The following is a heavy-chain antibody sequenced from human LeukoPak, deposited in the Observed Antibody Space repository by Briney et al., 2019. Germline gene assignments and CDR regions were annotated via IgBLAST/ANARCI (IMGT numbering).Heavy chain of an antibody. D-gene: IGHD1-7*01. Sequence: SGPALVKPRQTLTLTCTFSGFSLSTSGVCVSWIRQPPGKALEWLARIDWDDDKYYTTSLKTRLSISKDTSKNQVVLTMTSMDPVDTATYYCARTRAGTTVYYFDTGGQGTLVTVSS. CDR1: GFSLSTSGVC. J-gene: IGHJ4*02. CDR3: ARTRAGTTVYYFDT. V-gene: IGHV2-70*11. CDR2: IDWDDDK.